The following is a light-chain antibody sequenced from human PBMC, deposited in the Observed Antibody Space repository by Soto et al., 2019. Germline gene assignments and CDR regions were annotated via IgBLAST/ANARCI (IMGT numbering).Light chain of an antibody. CDR2: EVS. CDR3: QQYFTPPFP. Sequence: EIVLTQSPATLSLSPGERATLSCRASQTVSSSLAWYQQKPGQAPRLLIYEVSNRATGIPARFSGSGYGADFTLTFRSQEPGDFALYYCQQYFTPPFPFGQGTKLEIK. CDR1: QTVSSS. V-gene: IGKV3-11*01. J-gene: IGKJ2*01.